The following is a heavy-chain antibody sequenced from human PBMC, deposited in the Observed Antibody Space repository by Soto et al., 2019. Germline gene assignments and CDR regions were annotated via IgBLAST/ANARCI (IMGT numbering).Heavy chain of an antibody. V-gene: IGHV3-74*01. D-gene: IGHD3-10*01. J-gene: IGHJ3*02. CDR1: GYNFGGFW. CDR3: AKDRGRPDAFNI. CDR2: IDNGGTNT. Sequence: AGSLRLSCAVSGYNFGGFWRHWGRQAPGKGLVGGSRIDNGGTNTVYAEAVKGRFTISRDNAKNTLYLQMNSLRAEDTAVYYCAKDRGRPDAFNIWGQGTMVTVSS.